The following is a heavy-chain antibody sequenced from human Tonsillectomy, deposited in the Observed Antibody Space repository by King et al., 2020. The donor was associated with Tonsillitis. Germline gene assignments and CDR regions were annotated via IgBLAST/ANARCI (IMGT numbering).Heavy chain of an antibody. V-gene: IGHV3-23*04. J-gene: IGHJ4*02. CDR3: AKALGSGSYLPGDY. CDR1: GFTFSSYA. CDR2: IGGSGGST. D-gene: IGHD3-10*02. Sequence: VQLVESGGGLVQPGGSLRLSCAASGFTFSSYAMSWVRQAPGKGLEWVSAIGGSGGSTYSADSVKGRFTISRDNSKNTLYLQMNSLRAEDTAVYYCAKALGSGSYLPGDYWGQGTLVTVSS.